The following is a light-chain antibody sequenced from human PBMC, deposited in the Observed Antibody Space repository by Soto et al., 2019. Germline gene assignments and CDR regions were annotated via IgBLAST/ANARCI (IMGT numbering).Light chain of an antibody. CDR2: AAS. V-gene: IGKV1-27*01. J-gene: IGKJ1*01. Sequence: TQSPGTLSLSPGERATLSCRASQSVPLNYLAWYQQKPGKVPKLLIYAASTVPSGAPSRFSGSGVGTDFTLTITSLQPEDVATYYCQKYDSAPWTFGQGTKVEIK. CDR1: QSVPLNY. CDR3: QKYDSAPWT.